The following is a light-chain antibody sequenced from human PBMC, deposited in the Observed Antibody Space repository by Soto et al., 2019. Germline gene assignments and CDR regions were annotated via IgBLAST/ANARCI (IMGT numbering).Light chain of an antibody. V-gene: IGKV3D-15*01. CDR2: GAS. J-gene: IGKJ2*01. CDR1: QSVSSN. CDR3: QQYYIVPYT. Sequence: EIVMTQSPATLSVSPGERATLSCRASQSVSSNLAWYQQKPGQAPRLLIYGASTRATGIPARFSGSGSGTEFTLTISSLQSEDVAVYYCQQYYIVPYTFGQGTKLEI.